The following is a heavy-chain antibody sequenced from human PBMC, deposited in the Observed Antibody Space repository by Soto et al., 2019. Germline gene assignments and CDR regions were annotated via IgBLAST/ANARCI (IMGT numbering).Heavy chain of an antibody. Sequence: PGGSLRLSCAASGFTFSSYAMSWVRQAPGKGLEWVSAISGSGGSTYYADSVKGRFTISRDNSKNTLYLQMNSLRAEDTAVYYCAKDGVGFYCSSTSCYQDNWNAADYWGQGTLVTVSS. D-gene: IGHD2-2*01. CDR3: AKDGVGFYCSSTSCYQDNWNAADY. CDR1: GFTFSSYA. CDR2: ISGSGGST. V-gene: IGHV3-23*01. J-gene: IGHJ4*02.